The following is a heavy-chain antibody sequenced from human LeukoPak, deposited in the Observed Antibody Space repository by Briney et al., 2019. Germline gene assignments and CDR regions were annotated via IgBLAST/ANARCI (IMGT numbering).Heavy chain of an antibody. Sequence: ASVKVSCTASGYTFTSYAMHWVRQAPGQRLEWMGWINAGNGNTKYPQKFQGRVTITRDTSASTAYMELSSLRSEDTAVYYCARAGSSWYAWGQGTLVTVSS. J-gene: IGHJ5*02. CDR1: GYTFTSYA. D-gene: IGHD6-13*01. CDR2: INAGNGNT. V-gene: IGHV1-3*01. CDR3: ARAGSSWYA.